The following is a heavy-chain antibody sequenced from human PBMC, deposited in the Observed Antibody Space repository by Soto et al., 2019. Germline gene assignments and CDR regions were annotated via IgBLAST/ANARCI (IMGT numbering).Heavy chain of an antibody. J-gene: IGHJ5*02. V-gene: IGHV4-30-4*01. D-gene: IGHD2-2*01. CDR1: GGSISSMDYF. CDR3: ARVMAAMQNWLDP. CDR2: IYHTGTT. Sequence: TLSLTCSVSGGSISSMDYFWSWIRQPPGKGLEWIGFIYHTGTTYYNPSLRSRVTISIDTSKSQFSMKLNSVTAADTAVYYCARVMAAMQNWLDPWGQGTLVTVSS.